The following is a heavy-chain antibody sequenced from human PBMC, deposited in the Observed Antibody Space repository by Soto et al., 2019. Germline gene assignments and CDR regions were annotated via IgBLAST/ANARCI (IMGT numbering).Heavy chain of an antibody. V-gene: IGHV3-30*18. CDR2: ISYDGSNK. CDR1: GFTFSSYG. D-gene: IGHD4-17*01. Sequence: GGSLRFSCAASGFTFSSYGMHWVRQAPGKGLEWVAVISYDGSNKYYADSMKGRFTISRDNSKNTLYLQMNSLRAEDTAVYYCAKDPTTVTTLYYFDYWGQGTLVTVSS. J-gene: IGHJ4*02. CDR3: AKDPTTVTTLYYFDY.